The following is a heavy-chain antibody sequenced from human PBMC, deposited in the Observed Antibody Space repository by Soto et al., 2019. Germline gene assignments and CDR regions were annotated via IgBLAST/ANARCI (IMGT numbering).Heavy chain of an antibody. CDR2: ISYSGST. CDR1: GGSISRDSYY. CDR3: ARGREEYYDILTGYLDY. Sequence: PSETLSPTRPVFGGSISRDSYYLGWVRQSPEKGLEWIASISYSGSTYYNPTLKSRVTISVDTSKNQFSLKLSSVTAADTAVYYCARGREEYYDILTGYLDYWGQGTLVTVSS. J-gene: IGHJ4*02. V-gene: IGHV4-39*07. D-gene: IGHD3-9*01.